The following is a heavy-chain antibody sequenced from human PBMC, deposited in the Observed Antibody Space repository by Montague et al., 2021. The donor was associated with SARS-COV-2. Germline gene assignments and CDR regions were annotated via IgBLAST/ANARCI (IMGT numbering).Heavy chain of an antibody. D-gene: IGHD2-21*01. CDR2: INHSGST. CDR3: ARAVRVRVVVASASPYSYFDD. V-gene: IGHV4-59*01. CDR1: GGSISSYY. J-gene: IGHJ4*02. Sequence: SETLSLTCAVSGGSISSYYWSWIRQPPGKGLEWIGDINHSGSTNYNPSLKSRVTISVDTSTNQFSLKLSSVTAADTAVYYCARAVRVRVVVASASPYSYFDDWGQGTLVTVSS.